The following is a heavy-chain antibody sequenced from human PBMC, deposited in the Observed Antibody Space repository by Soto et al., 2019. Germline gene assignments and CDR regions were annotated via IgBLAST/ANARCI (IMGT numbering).Heavy chain of an antibody. CDR3: ARDQSDSGSYYVNAFDI. CDR1: GDSVSSNSTA. Sequence: SQTLSLTCAISGDSVSSNSTAWNWIRQSPSRGLEWLGRIYYRSKWYNDYAVSVKSRITINPDTSKNQFSLQLNSVTPEDTAVYYCARDQSDSGSYYVNAFDIWGQGTMVTVSS. D-gene: IGHD1-26*01. CDR2: IYYRSKWYN. J-gene: IGHJ3*02. V-gene: IGHV6-1*01.